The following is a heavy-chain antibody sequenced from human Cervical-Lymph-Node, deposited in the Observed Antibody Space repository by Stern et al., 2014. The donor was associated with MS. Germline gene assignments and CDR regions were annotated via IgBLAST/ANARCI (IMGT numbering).Heavy chain of an antibody. Sequence: QVTLKESGPTLVKPTQTLTLTCTFSGFSLSTSGVGVAWIRQPPGKALEWLALIFLDDHKRYRPSLQSRLNITKDTSKNQVVFTMTNMDPVDTATYFCAHSSYYFHSGSRYYFYYYGMDVWGQGTTVTVSS. CDR3: AHSSYYFHSGSRYYFYYYGMDV. J-gene: IGHJ6*02. CDR2: IFLDDHK. CDR1: GFSLSTSGVG. D-gene: IGHD3-10*01. V-gene: IGHV2-5*02.